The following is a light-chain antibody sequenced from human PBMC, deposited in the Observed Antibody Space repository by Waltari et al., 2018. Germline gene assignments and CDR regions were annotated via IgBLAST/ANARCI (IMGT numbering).Light chain of an antibody. Sequence: DIQMTQSPSSLSASVRDRVTITCRASQGIRNDLLWYQQKPGTAPKRLIHAASTLHSGVPSRFSGSGSGTEFTLTISSLQPEDFATYYCQQNNSIPRTFGQGTKVEMK. CDR2: AAS. J-gene: IGKJ1*01. CDR3: QQNNSIPRT. V-gene: IGKV1-17*01. CDR1: QGIRND.